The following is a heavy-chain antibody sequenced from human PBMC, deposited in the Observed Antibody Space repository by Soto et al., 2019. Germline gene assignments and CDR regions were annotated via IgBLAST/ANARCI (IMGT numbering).Heavy chain of an antibody. V-gene: IGHV3-11*06. Sequence: PVGSLRLSCTASGFTFSDYYMSWIRRAPGKGLEWVSYISSGSGYTDYADSVKGRFTISRDNAKNSLYLQMNSLGADDTGIYFCARAAGVAVAGTSHNWFDPWGQGTLVTVSS. CDR1: GFTFSDYY. J-gene: IGHJ5*02. D-gene: IGHD6-19*01. CDR3: ARAAGVAVAGTSHNWFDP. CDR2: ISSGSGYT.